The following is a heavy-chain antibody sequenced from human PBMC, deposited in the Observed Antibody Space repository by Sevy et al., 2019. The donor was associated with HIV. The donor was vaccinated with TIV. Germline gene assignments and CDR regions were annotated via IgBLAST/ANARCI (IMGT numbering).Heavy chain of an antibody. CDR2: IYGSGGVT. CDR3: AGGRYDSSGSFDALDI. D-gene: IGHD3-22*01. V-gene: IGHV3-23*01. CDR1: GFTFTSYA. J-gene: IGHJ3*02. Sequence: GGSLRLSCKPSGFTFTSYAMNWVRQAPGKGLEWISTIYGSGGVTYYADSVKGRLTISRDKFQNTLYLQMNSLRTEDTALYYCAGGRYDSSGSFDALDICGKGTMVTVSS.